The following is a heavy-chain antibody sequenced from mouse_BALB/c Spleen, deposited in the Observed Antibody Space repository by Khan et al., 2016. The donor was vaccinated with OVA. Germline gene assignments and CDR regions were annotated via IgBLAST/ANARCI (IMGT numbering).Heavy chain of an antibody. Sequence: AQLKQSGPELVKPGASVKMSCKAAGYTFTSYVMHWVKQKPGLGLEWIGYIYPFNDDTKYNEKFIGKATLTSDKSSSTAYMELSSLTSEDSAVYCCAPVGTYYVSFAYWGQGTLVTVSA. CDR3: APVGTYYVSFAY. J-gene: IGHJ3*01. D-gene: IGHD1-1*01. CDR2: IYPFNDDT. CDR1: GYTFTSYV. V-gene: IGHV1S136*01.